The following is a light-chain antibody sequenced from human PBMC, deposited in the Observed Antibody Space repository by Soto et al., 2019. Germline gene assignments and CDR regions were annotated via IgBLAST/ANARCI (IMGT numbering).Light chain of an antibody. CDR1: SSDVGAYNS. CDR3: CSYAGSSTLV. V-gene: IGLV2-23*02. CDR2: EVS. J-gene: IGLJ2*01. Sequence: QSVLTQPASVSGSPGQSITISCTGTSSDVGAYNSVSWYQHHPGKAPKLIIYEVSNRPSGVSNRFSGSKSGNTASLTISGLQAEDEADYYCCSYAGSSTLVFGGGTKLTVL.